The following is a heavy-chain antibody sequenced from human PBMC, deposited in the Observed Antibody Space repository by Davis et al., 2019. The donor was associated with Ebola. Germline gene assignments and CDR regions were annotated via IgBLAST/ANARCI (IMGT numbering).Heavy chain of an antibody. CDR1: GFTFSGSA. J-gene: IGHJ4*02. V-gene: IGHV3-73*01. CDR2: IRSKANSYAT. D-gene: IGHD6-13*01. CDR3: TGIAAADLDY. Sequence: GGSLRLSCAASGFTFSGSAMHWVRQASGKGLEWVGRIRSKANSYATAYAASVKGRFTISRDDSKNTAYLQMNSLKTEDTAVYYCTGIAAADLDYWSQGTLVTVSS.